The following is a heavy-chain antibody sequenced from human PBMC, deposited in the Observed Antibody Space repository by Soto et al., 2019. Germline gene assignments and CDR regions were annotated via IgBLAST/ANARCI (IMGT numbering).Heavy chain of an antibody. CDR1: GFTFSSYA. D-gene: IGHD5-18*01. J-gene: IGHJ4*02. CDR3: AKVRGFSYSYGHDY. CDR2: ISGSGGST. V-gene: IGHV3-23*01. Sequence: GGSLRLSCAASGFTFSSYAMSWVRQAPGKGLEWVSAISGSGGSTYYADSVKGRFTISRDNSKNTLYLQMNSLRAEDTAVYYCAKVRGFSYSYGHDYWGQGTLVTVSS.